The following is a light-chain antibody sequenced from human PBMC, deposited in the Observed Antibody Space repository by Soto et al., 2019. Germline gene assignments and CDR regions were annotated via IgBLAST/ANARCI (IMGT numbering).Light chain of an antibody. Sequence: QSVLTQPPSASGTPGQRVTISCSCSSSNIGSNYVYWYQQLPRTAPKLLLSRDNQRPSGVPDRFSDSKSGTSASLAISGLRSDDVADYYCAAWDDTLSGVVFGGGTKLTVL. J-gene: IGLJ2*01. CDR2: RDN. V-gene: IGLV1-47*01. CDR1: SSNIGSNY. CDR3: AAWDDTLSGVV.